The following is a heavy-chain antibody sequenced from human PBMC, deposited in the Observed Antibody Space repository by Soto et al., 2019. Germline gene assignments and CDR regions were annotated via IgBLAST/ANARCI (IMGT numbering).Heavy chain of an antibody. CDR1: GGTFSSYT. Sequence: QVQLVQSGAEVKKPGSSVKVSCKASGGTFSSYTISWVRQAPGQGLEWMGRIITILGIANYAQKFKGRVTITADKSTSTAYMELSSLRSEDTAVYYCARGYCSSTSCYYYYYMDVWGKGTTVTVSS. J-gene: IGHJ6*03. CDR2: IITILGIA. D-gene: IGHD2-2*01. V-gene: IGHV1-69*02. CDR3: ARGYCSSTSCYYYYYMDV.